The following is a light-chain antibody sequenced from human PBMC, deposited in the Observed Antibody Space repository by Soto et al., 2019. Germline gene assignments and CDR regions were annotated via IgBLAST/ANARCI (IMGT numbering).Light chain of an antibody. Sequence: DIVMTQSPATLSVSPGERATLSCRASQSVSSNLAWYQQKPGQAPRLLIYGASTRATGIPARFSGSGSGTEFTLTISSLQSDDVAVYYCQQDNNWPPYTFGQGTQLEIK. CDR2: GAS. V-gene: IGKV3-15*01. J-gene: IGKJ2*01. CDR1: QSVSSN. CDR3: QQDNNWPPYT.